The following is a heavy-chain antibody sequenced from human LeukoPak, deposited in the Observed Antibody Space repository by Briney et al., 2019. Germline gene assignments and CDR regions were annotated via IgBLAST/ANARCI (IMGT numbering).Heavy chain of an antibody. CDR3: AILLTTVTTPGFDY. V-gene: IGHV3-21*01. J-gene: IGHJ4*02. CDR2: ISSSSSYI. D-gene: IGHD4-17*01. CDR1: GFTFSSYS. Sequence: PGGSLTLSCAASGFTFSSYSMNWVRQAPGKGLEWVSSISSSSSYIYYADSVKGRFTISRDNAKNSLYLQMNSLRAEDTAVYYCAILLTTVTTPGFDYWGQGTLVTVSS.